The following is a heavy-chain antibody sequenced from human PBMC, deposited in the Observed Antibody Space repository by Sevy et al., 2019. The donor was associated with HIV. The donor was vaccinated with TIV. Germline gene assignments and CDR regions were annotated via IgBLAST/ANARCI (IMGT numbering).Heavy chain of an antibody. Sequence: GESLKISCKGSGYSFTTYWIGWVRQMPGKGLEWMGIIYPCDSDTTYRPSFQGQVTISADKSTSTAYLQWSSLKAADTATDYCARLRGSGTYSYECFQHWGQGTLVTVSS. J-gene: IGHJ1*01. CDR1: GYSFTTYW. V-gene: IGHV5-51*01. CDR2: IYPCDSDT. D-gene: IGHD1-26*01. CDR3: ARLRGSGTYSYECFQH.